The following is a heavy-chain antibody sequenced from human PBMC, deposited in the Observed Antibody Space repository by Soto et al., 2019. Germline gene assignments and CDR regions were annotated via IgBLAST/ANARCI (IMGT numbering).Heavy chain of an antibody. Sequence: SETLSLTCAVYGGSFSGYYWSWIRQPPGKGLEWIGEINHSGSTNYNPSLKSRVTISVDTSKNQFSLKLSSVTAADTAVYYCARGLTTYYYDSSTYYWGQGTLVTVS. J-gene: IGHJ4*02. CDR3: ARGLTTYYYDSSTYY. D-gene: IGHD3-22*01. V-gene: IGHV4-34*01. CDR2: INHSGST. CDR1: GGSFSGYY.